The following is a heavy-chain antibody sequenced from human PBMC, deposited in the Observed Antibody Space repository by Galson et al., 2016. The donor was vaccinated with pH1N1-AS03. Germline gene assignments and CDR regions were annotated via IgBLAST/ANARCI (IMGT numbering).Heavy chain of an antibody. J-gene: IGHJ4*02. CDR1: GFTFSNYW. CDR2: IHSDGSST. D-gene: IGHD5-24*01. V-gene: IGHV3-74*03. Sequence: SLRLSCAASGFTFSNYWMHWVRQVPGKGLVWVSRIHSDGSSTTYADSVKGRFTISRDNAKNTLYLQMNSLRAEDTAVYYCAREVEDGYFFDYWGQGTPVTVSS. CDR3: AREVEDGYFFDY.